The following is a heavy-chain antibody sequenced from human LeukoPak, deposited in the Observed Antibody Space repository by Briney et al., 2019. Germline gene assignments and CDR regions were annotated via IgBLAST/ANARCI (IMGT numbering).Heavy chain of an antibody. Sequence: ASVKVSCKASGFTFTGYYMHWVRQAPGQGLEWMGWINPNSGGTNYAQKFQGRVTITRDTSISTAYMELSRLRSDDTAVYYCARAMGSYYPYYFDYWGQGTLVTVSS. J-gene: IGHJ4*02. CDR1: GFTFTGYY. V-gene: IGHV1-2*02. CDR3: ARAMGSYYPYYFDY. CDR2: INPNSGGT. D-gene: IGHD1-26*01.